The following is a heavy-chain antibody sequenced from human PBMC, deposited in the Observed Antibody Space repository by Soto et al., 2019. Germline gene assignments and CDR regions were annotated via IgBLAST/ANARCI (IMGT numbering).Heavy chain of an antibody. CDR1: GFTFSSYA. CDR3: ARIKLVDWFFIQEAAYDMDV. Sequence: PGGSLRLSCAASGFTFSSYAMSWVRQAPGKGLEWVSVISSGGSTTYYADSVEGRFTVSRDNARNSVSLQMDSLRDEDAAVYYCARIKLVDWFFIQEAAYDMDVWGQGTPVTVSS. D-gene: IGHD3-3*01. V-gene: IGHV3-48*02. CDR2: ISSGGSTT. J-gene: IGHJ6*02.